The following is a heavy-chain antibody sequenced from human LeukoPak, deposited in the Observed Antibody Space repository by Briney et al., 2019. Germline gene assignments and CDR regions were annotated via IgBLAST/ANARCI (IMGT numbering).Heavy chain of an antibody. CDR3: ASFRRGVLWFGETN. Sequence: GASVKVSCKASGGTFSSYAMSWVRQAPGKGLEWVSAISGSGGSTYYADSVKGRFTISRDNSKNTLYLQMNSLRAEDTAVYYCASFRRGVLWFGETNWGQGTLVTVSS. V-gene: IGHV3-23*01. D-gene: IGHD3-10*01. CDR2: ISGSGGST. J-gene: IGHJ4*02. CDR1: GGTFSSYA.